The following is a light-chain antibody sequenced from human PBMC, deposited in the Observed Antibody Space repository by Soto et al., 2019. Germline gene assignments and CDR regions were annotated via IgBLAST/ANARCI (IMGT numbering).Light chain of an antibody. CDR3: QQRSNWPPYT. CDR1: QSVHTY. CDR2: DAS. Sequence: ETVLTQSPATLSLSPGERATLSCRASQSVHTYLAWYQQKAGQAPRLLIYDASNRATGIPARFSGSGSGTDFTLTISSLEPEDCVFYYCQQRSNWPPYTFGQGTKLEIK. V-gene: IGKV3-11*01. J-gene: IGKJ2*01.